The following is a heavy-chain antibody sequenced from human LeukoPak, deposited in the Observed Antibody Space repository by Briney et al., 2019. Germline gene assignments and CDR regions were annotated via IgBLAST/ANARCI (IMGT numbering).Heavy chain of an antibody. CDR3: AKRGEPSNWKYIDS. CDR1: GFTFSSYA. J-gene: IGHJ4*02. Sequence: GGSLRLSCAASGFTFSSYAMHWVRQAPGKGLEWVAIIWHGGSDKYYADSVKGRFTISRDNPKNTLYLQMNNLRPEDTAVYYCAKRGEPSNWKYIDSWGQGTLVTVTA. D-gene: IGHD3-10*01. CDR2: IWHGGSDK. V-gene: IGHV3-30*02.